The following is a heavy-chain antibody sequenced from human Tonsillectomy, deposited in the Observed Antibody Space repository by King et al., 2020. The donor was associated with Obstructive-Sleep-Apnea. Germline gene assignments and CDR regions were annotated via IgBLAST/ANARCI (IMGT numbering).Heavy chain of an antibody. V-gene: IGHV4-38-2*02. CDR1: GYSISSGYY. J-gene: IGHJ4*02. Sequence: QLQESGPGLVKPSETLSLTCTVSGYSISSGYYWGWIRQPPGKGLEWIGSIYHSGRTYYNPSLKSRVTISVDTSKNQFSLKLSSVTAADTAVYYCARRTYYYDSSGYSEFSPFDYWGQGTLVTVSS. D-gene: IGHD3-22*01. CDR3: ARRTYYYDSSGYSEFSPFDY. CDR2: IYHSGRT.